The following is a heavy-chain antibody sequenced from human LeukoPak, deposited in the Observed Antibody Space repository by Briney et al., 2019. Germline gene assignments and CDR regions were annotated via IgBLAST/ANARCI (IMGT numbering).Heavy chain of an antibody. CDR3: ARGIHYYDSSGYYYPYYFDY. D-gene: IGHD3-22*01. V-gene: IGHV4-59*01. CDR1: GGSISSYY. Sequence: SETLSLTCTVSGGSISSYYWSWIRQPPGKGLEWIGYIYYGGSTNYNPSLKSRVTISVDTSKNQFSLKLSSVTAADTAVYYCARGIHYYDSSGYYYPYYFDYWGQGTLVTVSS. J-gene: IGHJ4*02. CDR2: IYYGGST.